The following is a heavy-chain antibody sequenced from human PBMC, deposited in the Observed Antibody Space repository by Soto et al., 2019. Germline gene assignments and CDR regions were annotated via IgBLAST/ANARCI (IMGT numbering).Heavy chain of an antibody. D-gene: IGHD2-15*01. V-gene: IGHV2-5*01. J-gene: IGHJ4*02. CDR1: GFSLNTFGVG. CDR2: IYWNDDK. CDR3: GHRVLAGQQIDY. Sequence: QITLRESGPTLVKPTETLTLTCTFSGFSLNTFGVGVGWIRPPPGKALEWLAFIYWNDDKRYSSFLNNRLTSPSDNSKNQAVLAVTDMNQGTTGTDFCGHRVLAGQQIDYWGQGTLVTVSS.